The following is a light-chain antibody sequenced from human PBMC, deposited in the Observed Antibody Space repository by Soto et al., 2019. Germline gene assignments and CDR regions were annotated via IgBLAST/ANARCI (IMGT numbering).Light chain of an antibody. CDR2: AVT. Sequence: QSALTQPASVSGSPRRSITISCTGSSSDVGGYDYVCWYQQYPGKAPKLIIYAVTDRPSGVSNRFSGSKSGNTASLIISGLQAEDEADYYCSSYTTSSTVVFGGGTKLTVL. J-gene: IGLJ2*01. V-gene: IGLV2-14*03. CDR1: SSDVGGYDY. CDR3: SSYTTSSTVV.